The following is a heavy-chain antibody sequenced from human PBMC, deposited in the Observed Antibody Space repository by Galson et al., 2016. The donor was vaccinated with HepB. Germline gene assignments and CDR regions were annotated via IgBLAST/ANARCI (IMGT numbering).Heavy chain of an antibody. CDR2: TYFRSKWYI. V-gene: IGHV6-1*01. CDR3: ARVARRFDVLTTCGLEV. CDR1: GDSVSTNTGA. D-gene: IGHD3-9*01. Sequence: CAISGDSVSTNTGAWNWIRQSPSRGLEWLGRTYFRSKWYIDYGKSLKSRIVISPDTSKNQFSLQPNSANPEHAALYYCARVARRFDVLTTCGLEVWGQGTTVTVSS. J-gene: IGHJ6*02.